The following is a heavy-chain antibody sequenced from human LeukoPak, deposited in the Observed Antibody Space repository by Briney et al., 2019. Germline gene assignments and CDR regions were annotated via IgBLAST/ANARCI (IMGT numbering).Heavy chain of an antibody. Sequence: PGGSLRLSCAASGFTFSDYYMSWIRQAPGKGLEWVSYISSSGSTTYYADSVKGRFTISRDNAKNSLYLQMNSLRAEDTAVYYCARVYYYYYYYMDVWGKGTTVTVSS. V-gene: IGHV3-11*04. J-gene: IGHJ6*03. CDR1: GFTFSDYY. CDR3: ARVYYYYYYYMDV. CDR2: ISSSGSTT.